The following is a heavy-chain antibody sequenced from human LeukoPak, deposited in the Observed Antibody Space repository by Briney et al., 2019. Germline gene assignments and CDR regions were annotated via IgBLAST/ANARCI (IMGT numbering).Heavy chain of an antibody. CDR2: ISSSSITI. J-gene: IGHJ4*02. V-gene: IGHV3-48*01. CDR1: GFTFSTYS. CDR3: VRDPEDYFDY. Sequence: GGSLRLSCAASGFTFSTYSMNWVRQAPGKGLEWISYISSSSITIYYADSVKGRFTISRDNAKNSLFLQMDSLRAEDTAVYYCVRDPEDYFDYWGQGTLVTVPS.